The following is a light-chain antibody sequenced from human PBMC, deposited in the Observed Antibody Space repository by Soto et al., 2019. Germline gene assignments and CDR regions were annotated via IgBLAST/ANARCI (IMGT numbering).Light chain of an antibody. Sequence: DIEMTQSPSYLSASVGDRVTITCRSRQGISNYLAWYQQRTGNVPKLLIYAASTLQSGVPSRFSGSGSGTDFTLTISSLQPEDVATYYGQKYDSAPWTFGQGTEVEIK. CDR2: AAS. CDR1: QGISNY. V-gene: IGKV1-27*01. J-gene: IGKJ1*01. CDR3: QKYDSAPWT.